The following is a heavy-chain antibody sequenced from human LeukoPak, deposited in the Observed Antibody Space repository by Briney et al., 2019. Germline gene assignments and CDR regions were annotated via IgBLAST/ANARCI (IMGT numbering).Heavy chain of an antibody. D-gene: IGHD3-22*01. J-gene: IGHJ4*02. Sequence: GGSLRLSCAASGFTFSSYAMTWVRQAPGKGLEWVSAVTDSGGGSTYYADSVKGRFTISRDNSKNTLYLQMNSLRAEDTAVYYCAKDCVGSFDDSSDWGVDYWGQGTLVTVSS. V-gene: IGHV3-23*01. CDR1: GFTFSSYA. CDR2: VTDSGGGST. CDR3: AKDCVGSFDDSSDWGVDY.